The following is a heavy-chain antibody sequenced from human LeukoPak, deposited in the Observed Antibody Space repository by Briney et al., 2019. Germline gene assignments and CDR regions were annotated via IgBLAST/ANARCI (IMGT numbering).Heavy chain of an antibody. CDR1: GGSISSYY. D-gene: IGHD1-1*01. CDR3: ARASDDNWNDSDYYMDV. Sequence: PSETLSLTCTVSGGSISSYYWSWIRQPPGKGLEWIGYIYYSGSTNYNPSLKSRVTISVDTSKNQFSLKLSSVTAADTAVYYCARASDDNWNDSDYYMDVWGKGTTVTVSS. J-gene: IGHJ6*03. CDR2: IYYSGST. V-gene: IGHV4-59*01.